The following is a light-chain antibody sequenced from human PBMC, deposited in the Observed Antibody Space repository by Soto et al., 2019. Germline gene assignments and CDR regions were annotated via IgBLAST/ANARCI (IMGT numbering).Light chain of an antibody. CDR1: QSVSSSY. CDR2: GAS. V-gene: IGKV3-20*01. J-gene: IGKJ5*01. CDR3: QQYGSSPRIT. Sequence: EIVLPQSPGTLSLSPGERATISCRASQSVSSSYLAWYQQKPGQAPRLLIYGASSRATGIPDRFSGSGSGTDFTLTISRLEPEDFAVYYCQQYGSSPRITFGQGTKLEIK.